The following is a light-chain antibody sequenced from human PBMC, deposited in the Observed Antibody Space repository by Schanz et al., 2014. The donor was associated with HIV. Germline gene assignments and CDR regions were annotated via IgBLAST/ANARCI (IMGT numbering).Light chain of an antibody. CDR2: EVS. Sequence: QSALTQPASVSGSPGQSITISCSGTSSDIGGYNYVSWYQQHPGKAPKLMIYEVSERPSGVPDRFSGSKSGTAASLDITALLAEDEAEYYCQSYDSSLSGLYVFGTGTKLTVL. J-gene: IGLJ1*01. V-gene: IGLV2-14*01. CDR1: SSDIGGYNY. CDR3: QSYDSSLSGLYV.